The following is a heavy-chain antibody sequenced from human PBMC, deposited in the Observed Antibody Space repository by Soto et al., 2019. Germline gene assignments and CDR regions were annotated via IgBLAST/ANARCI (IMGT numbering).Heavy chain of an antibody. CDR3: ARDGWFGEYHNWFEP. Sequence: SDTLSLTCTFSVVSISSYYWSCIRHPPGKGLEWIGYIYYSGSTNYNPSLKSRVTISVDTSKNQFSLKLSSVTAADTAVYYCARDGWFGEYHNWFEPWGQGTLVTVS. V-gene: IGHV4-59*01. CDR2: IYYSGST. D-gene: IGHD3-10*01. CDR1: VVSISSYY. J-gene: IGHJ5*02.